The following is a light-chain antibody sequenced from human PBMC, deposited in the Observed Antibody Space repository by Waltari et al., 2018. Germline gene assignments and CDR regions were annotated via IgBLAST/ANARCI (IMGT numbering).Light chain of an antibody. CDR2: AAS. Sequence: DIQMTQSPSSLSASVGERVTITCRASQSISSYLNWYQQKPGKAPKLLIYAASSLQSGVPSRFSGSGSWTDFTLTISSLQPEDFATYYCQQSYSTPPLTFGGGTKVEIK. J-gene: IGKJ4*01. CDR1: QSISSY. CDR3: QQSYSTPPLT. V-gene: IGKV1-39*01.